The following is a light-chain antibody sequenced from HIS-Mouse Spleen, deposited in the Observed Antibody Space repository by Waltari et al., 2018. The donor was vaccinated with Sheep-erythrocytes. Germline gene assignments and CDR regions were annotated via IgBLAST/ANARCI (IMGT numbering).Light chain of an antibody. CDR1: SSDVGSYNL. V-gene: IGLV2-23*01. Sequence: QSALTQPASVSGSPGQSITISCTGTSSDVGSYNLVSWYQQHPGKAPKLMIYEGSKGPSGVSNRFSGSKSGNTASLTISGLQAEDEADYYCCPYAGSSTPWVFGGGTKLTVL. CDR2: EGS. CDR3: CPYAGSSTPWV. J-gene: IGLJ3*02.